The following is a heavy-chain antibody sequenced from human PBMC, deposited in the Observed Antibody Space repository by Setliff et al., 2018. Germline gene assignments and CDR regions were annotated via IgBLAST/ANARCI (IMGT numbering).Heavy chain of an antibody. CDR2: INAGNGNT. J-gene: IGHJ3*02. V-gene: IGHV1-3*01. D-gene: IGHD2-2*01. CDR3: AREVLPLVREEAFYI. Sequence: ASVKVSCKASGYSFAKYALHWVRQAPGQRLEWMGWINAGNGNTKCSQNSQGRVTITRDTSASTAYVELSSLRSEDTAVYYCAREVLPLVREEAFYIWGQGTMVTVSS. CDR1: GYSFAKYA.